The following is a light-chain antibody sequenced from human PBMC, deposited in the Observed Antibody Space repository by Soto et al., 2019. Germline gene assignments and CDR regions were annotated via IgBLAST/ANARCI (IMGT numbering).Light chain of an antibody. CDR3: QQYNNWPRT. V-gene: IGKV3-15*01. Sequence: EIVMTQSPDTLSVSPGQRATLSCRASQSVSSNLAWYQQKPGQAPRLIIYGASTRATGIPARFSGSGSGTEFSLTISSLQSEDFAVYYCQQYNNWPRTFGQGTKVDIK. J-gene: IGKJ1*01. CDR2: GAS. CDR1: QSVSSN.